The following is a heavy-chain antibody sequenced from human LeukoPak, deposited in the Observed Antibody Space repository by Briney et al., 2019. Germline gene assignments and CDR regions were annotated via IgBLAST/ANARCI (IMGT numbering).Heavy chain of an antibody. J-gene: IGHJ3*02. Sequence: PSETQSLTCTVSGGSISSYSWSWIRQPAGKGLEWIGHMYTSGITNYNPSLKSRVTMSVDTSKKQFSLKLSSVTAADTAVYYCASRDANTAAAFDIWGQGTMLTVSS. V-gene: IGHV4-4*07. CDR3: ASRDANTAAAFDI. CDR2: MYTSGIT. CDR1: GGSISSYS. D-gene: IGHD2-21*02.